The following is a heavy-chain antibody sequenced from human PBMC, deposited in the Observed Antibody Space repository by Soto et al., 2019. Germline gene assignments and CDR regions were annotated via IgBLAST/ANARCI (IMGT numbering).Heavy chain of an antibody. V-gene: IGHV3-74*01. CDR2: INPDGTNA. CDR3: ASETGRGSGSYYFDY. CDR1: GFTW. Sequence: GSLRLSCAASGFTWRHWVRQGRWKGLVWVSRINPDGTNADYADSVRGRFIISRDNAKNTLFLQMNSLRAEDTAVYYCASETGRGSGSYYFDYWGQGSRVTVSS. J-gene: IGHJ4*02. D-gene: IGHD3-16*01.